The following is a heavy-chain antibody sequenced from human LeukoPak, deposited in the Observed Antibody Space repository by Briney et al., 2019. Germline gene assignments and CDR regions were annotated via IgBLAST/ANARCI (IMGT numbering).Heavy chain of an antibody. CDR3: ARDSIAAAGSLDAFDI. CDR2: IYYSGST. CDR1: GGSISSSSYY. V-gene: IGHV4-39*02. Sequence: SETLSLTCTVSGGSISSSSYYWGWIRQPPGKGLEWIGSIYYSGSTYYNPSLESRVTISVDTSKNQFSLKLSSVTAADTAVYYCARDSIAAAGSLDAFDIWGQGTMVTVSS. D-gene: IGHD6-13*01. J-gene: IGHJ3*02.